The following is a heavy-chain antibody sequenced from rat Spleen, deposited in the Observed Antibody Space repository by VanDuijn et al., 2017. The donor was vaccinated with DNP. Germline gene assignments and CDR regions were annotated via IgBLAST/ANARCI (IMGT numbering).Heavy chain of an antibody. CDR1: GFNFNDYW. CDR3: ARLGWHGWFAY. CDR2: INKDSSTI. J-gene: IGHJ3*01. D-gene: IGHD1-11*01. V-gene: IGHV4-2*01. Sequence: EVKLIESGGGLVQPGRSLKLSCAPSGFNFNDYWMGWVRQAPGKGLEWIGEINKDSSTINYSPSLKDKFTISRDNAQNTLYLQMSKLGSEDTAIYYCARLGWHGWFAYWGQGTLVTVSA.